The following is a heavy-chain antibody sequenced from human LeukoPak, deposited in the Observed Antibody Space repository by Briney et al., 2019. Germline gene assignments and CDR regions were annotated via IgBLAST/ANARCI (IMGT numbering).Heavy chain of an antibody. Sequence: PGGSLRLSCGASVFTFSSYSMNWVRQAPGKGLEWVSSISSSSSYIYYADSVKGRFTISRDNAKNSLYLQMNSLRAEDTAVYYCARDLIVGGTAIFGYWGQGTLVTVSS. CDR2: ISSSSSYI. CDR3: ARDLIVGGTAIFGY. D-gene: IGHD1-26*01. CDR1: VFTFSSYS. J-gene: IGHJ4*02. V-gene: IGHV3-21*01.